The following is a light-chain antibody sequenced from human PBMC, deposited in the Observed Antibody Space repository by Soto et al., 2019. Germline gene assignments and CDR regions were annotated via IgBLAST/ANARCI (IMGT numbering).Light chain of an antibody. V-gene: IGKV3-20*01. CDR3: PHPYT. Sequence: EIVLTQSPGTLSLSPGERATLSCRASQSVSSSYLAWYQQKPGQAPRLLIYGASSRATGIPDRFSVSGSGTDFTLTISRLEPEDFEVYYCPHPYTFGQGTKLEIK. CDR1: QSVSSSY. J-gene: IGKJ2*01. CDR2: GAS.